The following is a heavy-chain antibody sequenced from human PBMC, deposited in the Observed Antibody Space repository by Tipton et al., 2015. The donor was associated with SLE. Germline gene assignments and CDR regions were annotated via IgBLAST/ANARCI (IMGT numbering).Heavy chain of an antibody. CDR2: IYYSGST. Sequence: TLSLTCTVSGGSISSYYWSWIRQPPGKGLEWIGYIYYSGSTNYNPSLKSRVTISVDTSKNQFSLKLSSVTAADTAVYSCARHVIGYGSGSYIDYSGQGTLVTVSS. J-gene: IGHJ4*02. CDR3: ARHVIGYGSGSYIDY. D-gene: IGHD3-10*01. CDR1: GGSISSYY. V-gene: IGHV4-59*01.